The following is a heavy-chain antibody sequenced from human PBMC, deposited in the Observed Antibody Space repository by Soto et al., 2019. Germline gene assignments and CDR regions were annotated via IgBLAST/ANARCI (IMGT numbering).Heavy chain of an antibody. CDR1: GFTFSTYS. V-gene: IGHV3-23*01. CDR3: ATMRDASYYYYGMDV. Sequence: PGGSLRLSCAASGFTFSTYSMTWVRQAPGKGLEWVSAISGSGGSTYYADSVKGRFTISRDNSKNTLFLQMNSLRAEDTAVYYCATMRDASYYYYGMDVWGQGTTVTVSS. CDR2: ISGSGGST. D-gene: IGHD3-22*01. J-gene: IGHJ6*02.